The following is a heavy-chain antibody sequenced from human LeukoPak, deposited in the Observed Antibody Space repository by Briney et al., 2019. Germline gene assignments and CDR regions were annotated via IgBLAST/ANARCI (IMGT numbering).Heavy chain of an antibody. Sequence: SETLSLTCTVSGDSISSYYWSWIRQPAGKGLEWIGRISISGSTSYNPSLKSRVTVSVDTSKNQFSLKLSSVTAADTAVYYCARESNTAIHSRDSSGYYPRDWGQGTLVTVSS. CDR1: GDSISSYY. J-gene: IGHJ4*02. CDR3: ARESNTAIHSRDSSGYYPRD. D-gene: IGHD3-22*01. CDR2: ISISGST. V-gene: IGHV4-4*07.